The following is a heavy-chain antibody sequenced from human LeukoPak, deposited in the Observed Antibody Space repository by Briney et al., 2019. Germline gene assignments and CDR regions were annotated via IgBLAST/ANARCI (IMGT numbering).Heavy chain of an antibody. CDR2: INPNSGGT. V-gene: IGHV1-2*04. J-gene: IGHJ4*02. CDR3: ARDIVVVPAAKGFDY. Sequence: ASVKVSCKASGYTFTGYYMHWVRQAPGQGLEWMGWINPNSGGTNYAQKFQGWVTMTRVTSISTAYMELSRLRSDDTAVYYCARDIVVVPAAKGFDYWGQGTLVTVSS. CDR1: GYTFTGYY. D-gene: IGHD2-2*01.